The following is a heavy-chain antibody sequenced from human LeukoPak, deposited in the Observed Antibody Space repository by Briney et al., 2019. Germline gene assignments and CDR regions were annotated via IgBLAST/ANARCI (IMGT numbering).Heavy chain of an antibody. V-gene: IGHV1-3*01. D-gene: IGHD3-10*01. CDR1: GYTFTEYA. CDR3: ARALGSTWFGDRAFDI. CDR2: INADSGNT. Sequence: GASVKVSCKASGYTFTEYAMHWVRLAPGHGLEWMGWINADSGNTESSQRFQGRLSITWDTSATTAYMELSSLTSEDTAVYYCARALGSTWFGDRAFDIWGQGTMITVSS. J-gene: IGHJ3*02.